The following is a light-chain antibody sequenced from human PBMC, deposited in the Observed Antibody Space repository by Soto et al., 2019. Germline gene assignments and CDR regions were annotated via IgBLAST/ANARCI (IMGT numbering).Light chain of an antibody. V-gene: IGKV3-20*01. CDR3: QHYGSSLWT. J-gene: IGKJ1*01. CDR2: ATS. CDR1: QSVSSTY. Sequence: EIVLTQSPGTLSLSPGERASLSCRASQSVSSTYLAWYRQKPGQAPRLVIYATSTRATGIPDRVSGSGSGXDFXLTIXRLXPEDFAMYYCQHYGSSLWTFGQGTKVEIK.